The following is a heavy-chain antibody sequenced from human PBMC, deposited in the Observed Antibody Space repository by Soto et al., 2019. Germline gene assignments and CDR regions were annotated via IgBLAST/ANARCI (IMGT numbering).Heavy chain of an antibody. CDR1: GGSISSYY. J-gene: IGHJ4*02. Sequence: SETLSLTCTVSGGSISSYYWSWIRQPPGKGLEWIGYIYYSGSTSYNPPLKSGVTISVDPSKNQFSLKLPSVTAADTAMYYCAAEYSSSWNYFDYWGQGILVTVSS. D-gene: IGHD6-13*01. CDR3: AAEYSSSWNYFDY. V-gene: IGHV4-59*01. CDR2: IYYSGST.